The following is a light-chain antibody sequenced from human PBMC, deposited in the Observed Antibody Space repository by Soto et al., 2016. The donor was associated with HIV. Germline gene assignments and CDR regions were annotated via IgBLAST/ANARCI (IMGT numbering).Light chain of an antibody. CDR2: GKS. Sequence: SSELIQGPVVSVALGQTVRITCQGDSFRNYYASWYQQKPGQAPLLVISGKSKRPSGIPDRFSSSTSGNIASLTITGAQAEDEADYYCNSRDISGNQLLFGGGTKVTVL. CDR1: SFRNYY. J-gene: IGLJ2*01. CDR3: NSRDISGNQLL. V-gene: IGLV3-19*01.